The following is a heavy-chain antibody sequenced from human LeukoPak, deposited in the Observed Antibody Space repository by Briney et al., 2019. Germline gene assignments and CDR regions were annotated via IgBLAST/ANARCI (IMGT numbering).Heavy chain of an antibody. CDR3: ARIWTDCSSTSCYTPYFDY. CDR2: IIPIFGTA. CDR1: GGTFSSYA. Sequence: SVKVSCKASGGTFSSYAISWVRQAPGQGLEWMGGIIPIFGTANSAQKFHGRVTITADESTSTAYMELSSLRSEDTAVYYCARIWTDCSSTSCYTPYFDYWGQGTLVTVSS. D-gene: IGHD2-2*02. V-gene: IGHV1-69*01. J-gene: IGHJ4*02.